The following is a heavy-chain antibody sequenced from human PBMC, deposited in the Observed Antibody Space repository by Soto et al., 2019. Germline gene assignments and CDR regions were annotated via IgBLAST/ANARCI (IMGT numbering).Heavy chain of an antibody. CDR3: AKGGTSGTMWGPSPSSPQGYGMDV. D-gene: IGHD2-2*01. J-gene: IGHJ6*02. Sequence: PGGSLRLSCAASGFTFSSYAMSLVRQSPGKGLEWVSAISGSGGSTYYADSVKGRFTISRDNSKNTLYLQMNSLRAEDTAVYYSAKGGTSGTMWGPSPSSPQGYGMDVWCQGRTVPVSS. CDR2: ISGSGGST. V-gene: IGHV3-23*01. CDR1: GFTFSSYA.